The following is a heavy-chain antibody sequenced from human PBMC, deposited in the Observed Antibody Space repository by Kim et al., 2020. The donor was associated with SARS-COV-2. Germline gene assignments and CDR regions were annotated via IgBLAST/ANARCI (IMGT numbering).Heavy chain of an antibody. J-gene: IGHJ6*04. CDR3: ATGCDYAFFYYYGMDV. V-gene: IGHV3-15*01. CDR2: IKSKTDGGTT. CDR1: GFTFSNAW. D-gene: IGHD4-17*01. Sequence: GGSLRLSCAASGFTFSNAWMSWVRQAPGKGLEWVGRIKSKTDGGTTDYAAPVKGRFTIPRDDSKNTLYLQMNSLKTEDTAVYYCATGCDYAFFYYYGMDVWGAGATGTLSS.